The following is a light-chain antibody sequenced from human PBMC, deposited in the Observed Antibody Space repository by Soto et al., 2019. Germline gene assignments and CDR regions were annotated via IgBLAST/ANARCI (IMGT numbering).Light chain of an antibody. CDR2: SNN. CDR3: AAWDDRLSGHV. V-gene: IGLV1-47*02. J-gene: IGLJ1*01. Sequence: QSVLPQPPSASGTPGQRVTSSCSGRSSNIGSNYVYWYQQLPGTAPKLLIYSNNQRPSGVPDRFSGSKSGTSASLAISGLRSDDEADYYCAAWDDRLSGHVFGTGTQLTVL. CDR1: SSNIGSNY.